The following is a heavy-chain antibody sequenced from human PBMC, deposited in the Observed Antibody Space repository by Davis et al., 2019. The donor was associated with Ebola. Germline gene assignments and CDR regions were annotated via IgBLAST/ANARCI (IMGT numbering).Heavy chain of an antibody. CDR1: GAFITSYY. V-gene: IGHV4-59*08. Sequence: SETLSPTCTLPGAFITSYYWRCHRQPPGKGPEWIGCIFHRGSIKYNPSLKSLLTISIDTSKNQFSLKLSSVTAADTAVYYCARHDYFRPMDVWGQGTTVTVSS. CDR3: ARHDYFRPMDV. CDR2: IFHRGSI. D-gene: IGHD3-10*02. J-gene: IGHJ6*02.